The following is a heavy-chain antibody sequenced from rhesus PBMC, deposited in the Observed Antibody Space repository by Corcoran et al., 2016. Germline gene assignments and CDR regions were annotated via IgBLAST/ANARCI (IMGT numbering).Heavy chain of an antibody. D-gene: IGHD6-25*01. CDR2: INSGGYST. V-gene: IGHV3S5*01. J-gene: IGHJ4*01. CDR3: ARDSGS. Sequence: EVQLVETGGGLVQPGGSLKLSCAASGFTFSSYGMNWFRQAPGKGLEWVSAINSGGYSTYYADSVKGRFTISRDNSKNTLSLQMNSLRAEDTAVYYCARDSGSWGQGVLVTVSS. CDR1: GFTFSSYG.